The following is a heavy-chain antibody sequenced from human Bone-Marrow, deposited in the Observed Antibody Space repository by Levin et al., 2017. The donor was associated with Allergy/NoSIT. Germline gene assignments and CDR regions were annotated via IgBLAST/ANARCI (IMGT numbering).Heavy chain of an antibody. CDR1: GYRFTNYW. V-gene: IGHV5-51*01. D-gene: IGHD1-26*01. Sequence: PGGSLRLSCKGSGYRFTNYWIGWVRQMPGKGLEWMGIIYPGDSDTRYSPSFQGQVTISADKSITTAYLQWSTLKASDTAMYYCAIPYSGTLIDVENNSDMWGQGTMVTVSS. CDR2: IYPGDSDT. CDR3: AIPYSGTLIDVENNSDM. J-gene: IGHJ3*02.